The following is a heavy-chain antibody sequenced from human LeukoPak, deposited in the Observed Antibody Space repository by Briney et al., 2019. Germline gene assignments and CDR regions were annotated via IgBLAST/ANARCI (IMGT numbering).Heavy chain of an antibody. V-gene: IGHV3-20*04. Sequence: GGSLSLSCTVSGFTVSSNSMSWVRQVPGKGLEWVSGINWNGGSTGYADSVKGRFTISRDNAKNSLYLQMNSLRAEDTALYYCARDRYDILTGYYLDYWGQGTLVTVSS. CDR2: INWNGGST. CDR1: GFTVSSNS. J-gene: IGHJ4*02. CDR3: ARDRYDILTGYYLDY. D-gene: IGHD3-9*01.